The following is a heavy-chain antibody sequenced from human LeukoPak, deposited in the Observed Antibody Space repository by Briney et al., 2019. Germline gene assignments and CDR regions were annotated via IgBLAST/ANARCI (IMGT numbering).Heavy chain of an antibody. CDR2: IYTSGST. CDR3: AREGVQYYYDSSGYPGSWFDP. CDR1: GGSISSYY. Sequence: SETLSLTCTVSGGSISSYYWSWIRQPAGKGLEWIGRIYTSGSTNYNPSLKSRVTMSVDTSKNQFSLKLSSVTAADTAVYYCAREGVQYYYDSSGYPGSWFDPWGQGTLVTVSS. D-gene: IGHD3-22*01. J-gene: IGHJ5*02. V-gene: IGHV4-4*07.